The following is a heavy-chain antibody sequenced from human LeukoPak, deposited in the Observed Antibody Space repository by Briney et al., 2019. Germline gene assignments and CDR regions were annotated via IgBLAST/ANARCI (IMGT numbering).Heavy chain of an antibody. V-gene: IGHV3-7*01. CDR2: IKQDGSEK. CDR3: ARAGHYMYNWFDP. J-gene: IGHJ5*02. Sequence: GGSLRLSCAASGFTFSSYWMSWVRQAPGKGLERVANIKQDGSEKYYVDSVKGRLTISRDNAKNSLYLQMNSLRAEDTAVYYCARAGHYMYNWFDPWGQGTLVTVSS. CDR1: GFTFSSYW. D-gene: IGHD4-11*01.